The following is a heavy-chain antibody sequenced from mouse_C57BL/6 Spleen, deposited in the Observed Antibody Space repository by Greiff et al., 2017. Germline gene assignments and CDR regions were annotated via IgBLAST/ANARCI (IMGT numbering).Heavy chain of an antibody. CDR1: GFTFSGYA. V-gene: IGHV5-4*01. J-gene: IGHJ1*03. D-gene: IGHD6-1*01. Sequence: EVQLVESGGGLVKPGGSLKLSCAASGFTFSGYAMSWVRQTPEKRLEWVASISDGGSYTYYPDNVKGRITIFKDTAKINLYLQRSQLKSEDTAMYYGARDAAWFDVWGTGTTVTVSS. CDR3: ARDAAWFDV. CDR2: ISDGGSYT.